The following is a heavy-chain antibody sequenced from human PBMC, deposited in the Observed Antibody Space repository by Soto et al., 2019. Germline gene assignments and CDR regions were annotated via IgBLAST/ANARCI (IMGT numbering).Heavy chain of an antibody. CDR2: INAHSGGT. J-gene: IGHJ5*02. CDR1: GFSFTGYY. CDR3: AKDLTRQLAYWLDP. D-gene: IGHD6-6*01. Sequence: ASVKVSCKASGFSFTGYYIHWLRQAPGQGLEWMGWINAHSGGTEYAQKFQGRVTLTRDTSIATAYLALTSLTSDDTALYYCAKDLTRQLAYWLDPWGQGTQVTVPQ. V-gene: IGHV1-2*02.